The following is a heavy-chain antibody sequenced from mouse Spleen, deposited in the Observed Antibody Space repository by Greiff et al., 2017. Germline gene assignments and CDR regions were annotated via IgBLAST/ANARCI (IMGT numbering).Heavy chain of an antibody. CDR2: ISSGGSYT. Sequence: EVKLMESGGDLVKPGGSLKLSCAASGFTFSSYGMSWVRQTPDKRLEWVATISSGGSYTYYPDSVKGRFTISRDNAKNTLYLQMSSLKSEDTAMYYCARREDYGGFAYWGQGTLVTVSA. D-gene: IGHD2-4*01. V-gene: IGHV5-6*02. CDR1: GFTFSSYG. CDR3: ARREDYGGFAY. J-gene: IGHJ3*01.